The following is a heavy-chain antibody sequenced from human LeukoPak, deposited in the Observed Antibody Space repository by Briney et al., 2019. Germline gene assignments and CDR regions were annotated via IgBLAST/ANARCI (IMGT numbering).Heavy chain of an antibody. D-gene: IGHD3-22*01. J-gene: IGHJ4*02. V-gene: IGHV3-21*01. CDR2: ISSSSSYI. Sequence: GGSLRLSCAASGFTFSSYSMNWVRQAPGKGLEWVSSISSSSSYIYYADSVKGRFTISRDNAKNSLYLQMNSLRAEDTAVYYCAREQNYYDSTERWFDYWGQGTLVTVSS. CDR1: GFTFSSYS. CDR3: AREQNYYDSTERWFDY.